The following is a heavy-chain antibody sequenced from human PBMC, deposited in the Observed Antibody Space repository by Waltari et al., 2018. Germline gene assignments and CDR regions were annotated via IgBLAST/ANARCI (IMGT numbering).Heavy chain of an antibody. CDR2: IIPILGIA. CDR3: ARPAAAGARTYLYYFDY. CDR1: GCTFSSYA. Sequence: QVQLVQSGAEVKKPGSSVKVSCKASGCTFSSYAISWVRQAPGQGLEWMGGIIPILGIANYAQKFQGRVTITADESTSTAYMELSSLRSEDTAVYYCARPAAAGARTYLYYFDYWGQGTLVTVSS. D-gene: IGHD6-13*01. J-gene: IGHJ4*02. V-gene: IGHV1-69*04.